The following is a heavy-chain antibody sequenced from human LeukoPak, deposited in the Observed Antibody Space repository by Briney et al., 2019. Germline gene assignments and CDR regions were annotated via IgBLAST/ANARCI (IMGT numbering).Heavy chain of an antibody. CDR3: ARASYDSSGYYSTLYFDY. D-gene: IGHD3-22*01. CDR2: ISAHNGNT. V-gene: IGHV1-18*01. J-gene: IGHJ4*02. CDR1: GYTLIRYN. Sequence: GASVKVSCRASGYTLIRYNITWVRQAPGQGLEWMGWISAHNGNTNYAQKFQGRVTMTTDTSTSTAYMDLSSLRSDDTAVYYCARASYDSSGYYSTLYFDYWGQGTLVTVSS.